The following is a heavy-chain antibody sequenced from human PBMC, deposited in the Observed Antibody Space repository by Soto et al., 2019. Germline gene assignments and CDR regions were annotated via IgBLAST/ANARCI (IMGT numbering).Heavy chain of an antibody. V-gene: IGHV1-8*01. Sequence: VKVSCKASGFTFTSYDINWVRQATGQGLEWIGWMNPNSGNTGYAQKFQGRVTMTRNTSINTAYMELSSLRSEDTAVYYCARAVKTVTTARNNWFDPGGQGTPVTVSS. CDR3: ARAVKTVTTARNNWFDP. J-gene: IGHJ5*02. CDR2: MNPNSGNT. D-gene: IGHD4-4*01. CDR1: GFTFTSYD.